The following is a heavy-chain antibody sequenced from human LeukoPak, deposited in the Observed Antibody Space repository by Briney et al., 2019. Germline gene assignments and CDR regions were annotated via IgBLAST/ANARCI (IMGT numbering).Heavy chain of an antibody. CDR2: ISCSGGSI. CDR1: GFTFSSYG. Sequence: PGGSLRLSCAASGFTFSSYGMTWVRQAAGKGLEWVSGISCSGGSIYYADSVKGRFTISRDNSKNTLYLQMSSLRGEDAAVYYCAKAPVGRCTGALCYYFDYWGQGTPVTVSS. D-gene: IGHD2-8*02. J-gene: IGHJ4*02. CDR3: AKAPVGRCTGALCYYFDY. V-gene: IGHV3-23*01.